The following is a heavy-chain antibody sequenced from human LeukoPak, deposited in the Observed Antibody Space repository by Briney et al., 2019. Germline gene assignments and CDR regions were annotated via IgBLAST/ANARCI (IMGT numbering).Heavy chain of an antibody. CDR2: ISAYNGNT. CDR1: GYTFTSYG. Sequence: ASVKVSCKASGYTFTSYGISWVRQAPGQGLEWMGWISAYNGNTNYAQKLQGRVTMTTDTSTSTAYMELRSLRPDDTAVYYCARDRLTHNWFDPWGQGTLVTVSS. V-gene: IGHV1-18*01. J-gene: IGHJ5*02. CDR3: ARDRLTHNWFDP.